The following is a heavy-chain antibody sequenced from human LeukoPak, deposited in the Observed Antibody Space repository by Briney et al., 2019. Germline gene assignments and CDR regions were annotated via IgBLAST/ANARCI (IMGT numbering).Heavy chain of an antibody. V-gene: IGHV3-48*03. CDR3: ARDYASDY. CDR1: GFTFSRYE. D-gene: IGHD3-10*01. CDR2: ISRSGDTI. Sequence: PGGSLRLSCAASGFTFSRYEMNWVRQAPGKGLEWVSYISRSGDTIYFADSVKGRFTISRDNAKNSLYLQMSSLRAEDTAVYYCARDYASDYWGQGILVTVSS. J-gene: IGHJ4*02.